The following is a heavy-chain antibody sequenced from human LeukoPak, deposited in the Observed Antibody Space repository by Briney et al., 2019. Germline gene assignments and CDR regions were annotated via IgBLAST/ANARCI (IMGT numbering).Heavy chain of an antibody. CDR1: GYTFTSYD. CDR3: ARDNWNYYYYYMDV. CDR2: MNPNSGNT. J-gene: IGHJ6*03. Sequence: GASVKVSCKASGYTFTSYDINWVRQATGQGLEWMGWMNPNSGNTGYAQKFQGRVTITADKSTSTAYMELSSLRSEDTAVYYCARDNWNYYYYYMDVWGKGTTVTVSS. V-gene: IGHV1-8*01. D-gene: IGHD1-20*01.